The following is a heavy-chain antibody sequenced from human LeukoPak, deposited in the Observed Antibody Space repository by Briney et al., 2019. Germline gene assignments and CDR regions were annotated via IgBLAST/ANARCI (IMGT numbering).Heavy chain of an antibody. CDR2: IYYSGST. V-gene: IGHV4-31*11. Sequence: SETLSLTCAVSGGSISSGGYYWSWIRQHPGKGLEWIGYIYYSGSTYYNPSLKSRVTISVDTSKNQFSLKLSSVTAADTAVYYCARGGTNRRKTQNFDYWGQGTLVTVSS. J-gene: IGHJ4*02. CDR1: GGSISSGGYY. CDR3: ARGGTNRRKTQNFDY. D-gene: IGHD1-14*01.